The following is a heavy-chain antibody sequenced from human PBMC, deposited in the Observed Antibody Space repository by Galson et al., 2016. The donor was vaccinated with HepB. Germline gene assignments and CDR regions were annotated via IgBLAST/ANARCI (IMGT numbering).Heavy chain of an antibody. V-gene: IGHV3-23*01. D-gene: IGHD2-2*01. CDR1: GFTFSSFA. CDR2: ISGSGGST. J-gene: IGHJ4*02. Sequence: SLRLSCAASGFTFSSFAMSWVRQAPGKGLEWVSGISGSGGSTYYADSVKGRFTISRDNSRNTLYLQMNSLRAEGTAVYYCAKDGRIYCSSASCHDHFHYWGQGTLVTVSS. CDR3: AKDGRIYCSSASCHDHFHY.